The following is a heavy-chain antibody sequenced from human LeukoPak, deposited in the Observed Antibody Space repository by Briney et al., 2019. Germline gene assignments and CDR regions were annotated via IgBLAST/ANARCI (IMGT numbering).Heavy chain of an antibody. CDR2: IYHSGST. V-gene: IGHV4-30-2*01. CDR1: GGSISSGGYS. J-gene: IGHJ4*02. D-gene: IGHD4-11*01. CDR3: ARDRYGNHTYFDY. Sequence: SETLSLTCAVSGGSISSGGYSWSWIRLPPGKGLEWIGYIYHSGSTYYNPSLKSRVTISVDRSKNQFSLKLNSVTAADTAVYYCARDRYGNHTYFDYWGQGTLVTVSS.